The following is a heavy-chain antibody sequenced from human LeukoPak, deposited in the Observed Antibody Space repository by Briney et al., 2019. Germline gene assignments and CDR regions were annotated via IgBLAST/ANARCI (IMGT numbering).Heavy chain of an antibody. J-gene: IGHJ4*02. CDR3: ARGTLWFGLGHLDY. CDR2: ISYDGSNK. CDR1: GFTFSSYA. D-gene: IGHD3-10*01. V-gene: IGHV3-30*04. Sequence: GGSLRLSCAASGFTFSSYAMHWVRQAPGKGLEWVAVISYDGSNKYYADSVKGRFTISRDNSKDTPYLQMNSLRAEDTAVYYCARGTLWFGLGHLDYWGQGTLVTASS.